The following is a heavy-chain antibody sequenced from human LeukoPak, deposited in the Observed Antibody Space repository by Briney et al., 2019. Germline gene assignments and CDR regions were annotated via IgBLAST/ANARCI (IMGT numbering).Heavy chain of an antibody. CDR3: ARHRTNDPSYWYFDL. D-gene: IGHD2-8*01. V-gene: IGHV4-59*08. Sequence: SETLSLTCTVSAGSIISYYWSWIRQPPGKGLEWIGYIYSSGSTNYNPSLKSRVTISVDTSKNQFSLKLSSVTAANTAVYYCARHRTNDPSYWYFDLWGRGTLVTVSS. J-gene: IGHJ2*01. CDR1: AGSIISYY. CDR2: IYSSGST.